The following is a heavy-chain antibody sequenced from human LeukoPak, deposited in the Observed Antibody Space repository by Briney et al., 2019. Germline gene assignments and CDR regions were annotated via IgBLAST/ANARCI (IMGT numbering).Heavy chain of an antibody. V-gene: IGHV1-18*01. CDR3: ARGTTGGQLQDWFDP. CDR2: ISAYNGNT. D-gene: IGHD1-7*01. CDR1: GYTFTSYG. Sequence: ASVKVSCKASGYTFTSYGISWVRQAPGQGLEWMGWISAYNGNTNYAQKLQGRVTMTTDTSTSTAYMELRSLRSDDTAVYYCARGTTGGQLQDWFDPWGQGTLVTVSS. J-gene: IGHJ5*02.